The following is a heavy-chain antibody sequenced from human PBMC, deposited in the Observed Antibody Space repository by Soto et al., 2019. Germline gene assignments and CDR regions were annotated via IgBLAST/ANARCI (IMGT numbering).Heavy chain of an antibody. D-gene: IGHD6-6*01. CDR3: ERLRGSSSDFFDF. CDR2: IYYSGST. CDR1: GGSISSGGYY. V-gene: IGHV4-31*03. J-gene: IGHJ4*02. Sequence: SETLSLTCTVSGGSISSGGYYWSWIRQHPGKGLEWIGYIYYSGSTYYNPSLKSRVTISVDTSKNQFSLKLSSVTAADTAVYYCERLRGSSSDFFDFWGQGTLVTVSS.